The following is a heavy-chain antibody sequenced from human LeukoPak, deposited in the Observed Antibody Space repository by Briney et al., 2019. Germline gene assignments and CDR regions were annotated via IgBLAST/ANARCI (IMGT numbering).Heavy chain of an antibody. D-gene: IGHD2-2*01. V-gene: IGHV3-21*01. CDR3: AREVIVVVPAAKHNWFDP. CDR1: GFTFSSYS. Sequence: PGGSLRLSCAASGFTFSSYSMNWVRQAPGKGLEWVSSISSSSSYIYYADSVKGRFTISRDNAKNSLYLQMNSPRAEDTAVYYCAREVIVVVPAAKHNWFDPWGQGTLVTVSS. CDR2: ISSSSSYI. J-gene: IGHJ5*02.